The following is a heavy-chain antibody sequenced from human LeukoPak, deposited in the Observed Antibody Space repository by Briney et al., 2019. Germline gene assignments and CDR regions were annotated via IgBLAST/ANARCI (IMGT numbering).Heavy chain of an antibody. V-gene: IGHV4-39*06. CDR1: GGSITSSSYY. D-gene: IGHD4-17*01. J-gene: IGHJ3*02. CDR3: TREYGFMTTVFHAFDI. Sequence: SETLSLTCTVSGGSITSSSYYWGWIRQPPGKGLEWIGSVYYSGNTYYNSSLKSRVTISVDTSKNQFPLKLSSVTAADTAVYYCTREYGFMTTVFHAFDIWGQGTMVTVSS. CDR2: VYYSGNT.